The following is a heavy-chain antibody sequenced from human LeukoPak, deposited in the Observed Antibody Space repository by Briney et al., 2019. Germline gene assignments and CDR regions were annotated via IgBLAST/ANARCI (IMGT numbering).Heavy chain of an antibody. CDR1: GGSISSGGYY. D-gene: IGHD3-10*01. CDR2: IYYSGST. Sequence: SETLSLTCTVSGGSISSGGYYWSWIRQHPGKGLEWIGYIYYSGSTNYNPSLKSRVTMSVDTSKNQFSLKLSSVTAADTAVYYCAREITLGVAVSWFDPWGQGTLVTVSS. V-gene: IGHV4-61*08. J-gene: IGHJ5*02. CDR3: AREITLGVAVSWFDP.